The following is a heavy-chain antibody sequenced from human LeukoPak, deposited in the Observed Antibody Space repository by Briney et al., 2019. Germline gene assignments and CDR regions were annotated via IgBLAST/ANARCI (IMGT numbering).Heavy chain of an antibody. J-gene: IGHJ6*02. V-gene: IGHV1-18*01. CDR3: ARRYCSSTSCYRYYGMDV. CDR2: ISAYNGNT. CDR1: GYTFTSYG. D-gene: IGHD2-2*01. Sequence: ASVKVSCKASGYTFTSYGISWVRQAPGQGLEWMGWISAYNGNTNYAQKLQGRVTMTTDTSTSTAYMELRSLRSDDTAVYYCARRYCSSTSCYRYYGMDVGGQGTTVTVS.